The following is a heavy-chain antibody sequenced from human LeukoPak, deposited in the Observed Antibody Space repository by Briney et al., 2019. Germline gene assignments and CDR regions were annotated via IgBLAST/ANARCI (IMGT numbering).Heavy chain of an antibody. CDR3: ARRLTQYDCFDP. CDR1: GDSVSSNSVT. V-gene: IGHV6-1*01. CDR2: TYYRSTWYN. Sequence: SQTLSLTCAISGDSVSSNSVTWNWNRQSPSRGLEWLGRTYYRSTWYNDYAVSVRGRITVNPDTSKNQFSLHLNSVTPEDTAVYYCARRLTQYDCFDPWGQGILVTVSS. J-gene: IGHJ5*02. D-gene: IGHD2-2*01.